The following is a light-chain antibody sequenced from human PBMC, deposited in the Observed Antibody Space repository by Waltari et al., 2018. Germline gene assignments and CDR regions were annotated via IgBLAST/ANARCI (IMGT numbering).Light chain of an antibody. Sequence: QSDLTQPRSVSGSPGQSVTIPCTGTSANYVSWYQQHPGKAPQRMIFEVTRRPSGVPDRFSGSKSGNTASLTISGLQAEDEADYYCCSYGGRYVFGTATKVTVL. J-gene: IGLJ1*01. CDR2: EVT. V-gene: IGLV2-11*01. CDR1: SANY. CDR3: CSYGGRYV.